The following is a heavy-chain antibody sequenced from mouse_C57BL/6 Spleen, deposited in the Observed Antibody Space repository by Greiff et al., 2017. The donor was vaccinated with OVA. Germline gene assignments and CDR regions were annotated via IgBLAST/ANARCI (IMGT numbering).Heavy chain of an antibody. V-gene: IGHV5-6*01. CDR1: GFTFSSYG. J-gene: IGHJ2*01. CDR2: ISSGGSYT. Sequence: EVHLVESGGDLVKPGGSLKLSCAASGFTFSSYGMSWVRQTPDKRLEWVATISSGGSYTYYPDSVKGRFTISRDNAKNTLYLQMSSLKSEDTAMYYCARRGSSYYFDYWGQGTTLTVSS. CDR3: ARRGSSYYFDY. D-gene: IGHD1-1*01.